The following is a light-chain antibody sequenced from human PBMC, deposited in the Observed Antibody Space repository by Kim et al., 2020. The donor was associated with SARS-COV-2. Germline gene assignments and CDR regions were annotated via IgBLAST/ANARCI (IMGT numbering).Light chain of an antibody. V-gene: IGLV2-11*01. Sequence: GQSVTISCTGTSSDVGGYNSVSWYQQHPGKAPKLMIYDVSKRPSGVPDRFSGSKSGNTASLTSSGLQAEDEADYYCCSYAGSYTYVFGTGTKVTVL. J-gene: IGLJ1*01. CDR1: SSDVGGYNS. CDR3: CSYAGSYTYV. CDR2: DVS.